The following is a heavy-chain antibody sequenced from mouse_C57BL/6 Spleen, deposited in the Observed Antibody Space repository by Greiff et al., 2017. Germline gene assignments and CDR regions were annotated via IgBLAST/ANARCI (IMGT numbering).Heavy chain of an antibody. CDR1: GFTFTDYY. CDR2: LRNKANGYTT. CDR3: ACYIPPFKAGGYFDY. V-gene: IGHV7-3*01. J-gene: IGHJ2*01. Sequence: DVKLVESGGGLVQPGGSLRLSCAASGFTFTDYYMSWVRQPLAKALVWLGFLRNKANGYTTEYSASVKGRFTISRDNSQSLLYFQLIALIAEDSATIYCACYIPPFKAGGYFDYWGQGTTLTGSS.